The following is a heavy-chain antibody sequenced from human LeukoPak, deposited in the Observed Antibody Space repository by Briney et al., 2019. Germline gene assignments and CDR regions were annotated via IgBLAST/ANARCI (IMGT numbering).Heavy chain of an antibody. J-gene: IGHJ4*02. D-gene: IGHD3-10*01. V-gene: IGHV3-33*01. CDR1: GFSFSTYG. CDR2: IWYDGSNK. Sequence: PGRSLRLSCAASGFSFSTYGMHWVRQAPGKGLEWMAVIWYDGSNKYYADSVKGRFTISRDNSKNTLYLQMNSLRAEDTALYCCARASGPFDYWGQGTLVTVSS. CDR3: ARASGPFDY.